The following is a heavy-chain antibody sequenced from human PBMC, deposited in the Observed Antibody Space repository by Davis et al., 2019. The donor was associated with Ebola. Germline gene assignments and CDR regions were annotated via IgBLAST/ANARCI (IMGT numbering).Heavy chain of an antibody. V-gene: IGHV1-18*01. J-gene: IGHJ4*02. CDR2: ISAYNGNT. CDR1: GYTFTSYG. Sequence: AASVKVSCKASGYTFTSYGISWVRQAPGQGLEWMGWISAYNGNTNYAQKLQGRVTMTTDTSTSTAYMELRSLRSDDTAVYYCARGSRANDFWSGYPTDNFDYWGQGTLVTVSS. CDR3: ARGSRANDFWSGYPTDNFDY. D-gene: IGHD3-3*01.